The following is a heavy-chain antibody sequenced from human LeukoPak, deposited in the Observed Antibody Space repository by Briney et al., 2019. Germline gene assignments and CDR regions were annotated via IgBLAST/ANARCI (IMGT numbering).Heavy chain of an antibody. V-gene: IGHV3-30*02. CDR1: GFTFSSYG. CDR2: IRYTGSNQ. J-gene: IGHJ4*02. Sequence: GGSLRLSCAASGFTFSSYGMHWVRQAPGKGLEWVAFIRYTGSNQYYADSVKGRFTISRDNSKNTLYLQMNSLRAEDTAVYYCACTPRDASGSIWGQGTLVTVSS. CDR3: ACTPRDASGSI. D-gene: IGHD3-10*01.